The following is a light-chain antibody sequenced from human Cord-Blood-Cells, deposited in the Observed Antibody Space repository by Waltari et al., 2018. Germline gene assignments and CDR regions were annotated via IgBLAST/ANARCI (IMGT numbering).Light chain of an antibody. CDR2: EVS. V-gene: IGKV2-29*02. J-gene: IGKJ1*01. CDR3: MHDIHLPWT. Sequence: DIVMTQTPLSLSVTPGLPASIPCKSSQSLLHSDGKTYLYWYLQKPGQSLQLLIYEVSSGFSAVPDRFGRSGSGADFTLKSSQVDAKDVGVYYCMHDIHLPWTPGHGTKVAIK. CDR1: QSLLHSDGKTY.